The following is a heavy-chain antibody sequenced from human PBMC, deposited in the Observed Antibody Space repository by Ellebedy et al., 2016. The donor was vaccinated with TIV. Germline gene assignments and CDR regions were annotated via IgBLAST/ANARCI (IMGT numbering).Heavy chain of an antibody. CDR2: IYSGGST. J-gene: IGHJ2*01. Sequence: GGSLRLSXAASGFTVSSNYMSWVRQAPGKGLEWVSVIYSGGSTYYADSVKGRFTISRDNSKNTLYLQMNSLRAEDTAVYYCARSGYYYDSSGYPDWYFDLWGRGTLVTVSS. D-gene: IGHD3-22*01. CDR3: ARSGYYYDSSGYPDWYFDL. CDR1: GFTVSSNY. V-gene: IGHV3-53*01.